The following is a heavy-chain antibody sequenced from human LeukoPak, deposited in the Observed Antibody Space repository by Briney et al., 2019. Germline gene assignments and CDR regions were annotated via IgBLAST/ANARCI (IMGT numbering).Heavy chain of an antibody. CDR2: INSDGSST. J-gene: IGHJ4*02. Sequence: GGSLRLSCAASGFTFSSYWMHWVRQAPGKGLVWVSRINSDGSSTSYADPVKGRFTISRDNAKDTLYLQMNSLRAEDTAVYYCARLAAAGTGVDYWGQGTLVTVSS. V-gene: IGHV3-74*01. D-gene: IGHD6-13*01. CDR3: ARLAAAGTGVDY. CDR1: GFTFSSYW.